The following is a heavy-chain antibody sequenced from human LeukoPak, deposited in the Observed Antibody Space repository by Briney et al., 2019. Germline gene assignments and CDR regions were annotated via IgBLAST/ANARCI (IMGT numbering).Heavy chain of an antibody. J-gene: IGHJ4*02. CDR2: INHSGST. D-gene: IGHD3-22*01. CDR3: ARVARLFIDY. Sequence: KPSETLSLTCAVYGGSFSGYYWSWIRQPPGKGLEWIGEINHSGSTNYNPSLKSRVTISVDTSKNQFSLKLSSVTAADTAVYYCARVARLFIDYWGQGTLVTVSS. V-gene: IGHV4-34*01. CDR1: GGSFSGYY.